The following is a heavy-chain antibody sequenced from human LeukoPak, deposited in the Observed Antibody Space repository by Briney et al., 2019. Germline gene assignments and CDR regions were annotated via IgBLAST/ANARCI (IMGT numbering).Heavy chain of an antibody. CDR2: ISASGP. V-gene: IGHV3-23*01. J-gene: IGHJ4*02. CDR1: GFTFSRLA. D-gene: IGHD3-22*01. CDR3: AKDHESDGYPCLDH. Sequence: GGSLRLSCAASGFTFSRLAVTWVHQAPGKGLEWVSTISASGPYYADAVRGRFTISRDNSRNTLSLQMDSLRAEDTAVYYRAKDHESDGYPCLDHWGLGTLVTVSS.